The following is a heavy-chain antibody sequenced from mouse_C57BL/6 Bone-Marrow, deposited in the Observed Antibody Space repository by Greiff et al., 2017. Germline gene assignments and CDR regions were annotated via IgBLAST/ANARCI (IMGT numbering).Heavy chain of an antibody. CDR2: ICGGGST. J-gene: IGHJ1*03. CDR1: GFSLTSYG. D-gene: IGHD2-3*01. CDR3: AKKRWWYFDD. Sequence: QVQLKESGPGLVQPSQSLSITCTVSGFSLTSYGVHWVRQSPGKGLEWLGVICGGGSTDYNAAFMSRLSITKDNSNSQVFFRMNSLQADDTAIYYCAKKRWWYFDDWGKGTTVTVSS. V-gene: IGHV2-5*01.